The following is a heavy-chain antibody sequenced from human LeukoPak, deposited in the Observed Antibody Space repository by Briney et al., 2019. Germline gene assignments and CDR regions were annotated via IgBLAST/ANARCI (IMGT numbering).Heavy chain of an antibody. Sequence: PSETLSLTCAVYGGSFSGYYWSWIRQPPGKGLEWIGEINHSGSTNYNPSLKSRVTISVDTSKNQFSLKLSSVTAADTAVYYCARLEVTYYGSGSYYNDFDYWGQGTLVTVSS. CDR3: ARLEVTYYGSGSYYNDFDY. CDR2: INHSGST. CDR1: GGSFSGYY. J-gene: IGHJ4*02. D-gene: IGHD3-10*01. V-gene: IGHV4-34*01.